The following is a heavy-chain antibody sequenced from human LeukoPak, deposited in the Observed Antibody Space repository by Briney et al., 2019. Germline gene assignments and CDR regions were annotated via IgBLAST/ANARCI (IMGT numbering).Heavy chain of an antibody. J-gene: IGHJ3*02. CDR3: ARDPKGGFSYGWGAFDI. Sequence: GGSLRLSCAASGFTFSSSAMSWVRQVPGKGLEWVSGISASGGSTSYADSVRGRFTISRDNSKNTLYVQMNSLRDEDTAVYYCARDPKGGFSYGWGAFDIWGQGTMVTVSS. CDR2: ISASGGST. D-gene: IGHD5-18*01. CDR1: GFTFSSSA. V-gene: IGHV3-23*01.